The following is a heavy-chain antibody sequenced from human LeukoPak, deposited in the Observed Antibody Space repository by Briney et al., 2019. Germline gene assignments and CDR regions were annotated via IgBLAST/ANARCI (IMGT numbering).Heavy chain of an antibody. Sequence: GGSLRLSCAASGFPFSSYGMHWVRQAPGKGLEWVAFIRYDGSNKYYADSVKGRFTISRDNSKNTLYLQMNSLRGEDTAVYYCAKGHGISWYSFDYWGQGTLVTVSS. CDR2: IRYDGSNK. CDR3: AKGHGISWYSFDY. V-gene: IGHV3-30*02. J-gene: IGHJ4*02. CDR1: GFPFSSYG. D-gene: IGHD6-13*01.